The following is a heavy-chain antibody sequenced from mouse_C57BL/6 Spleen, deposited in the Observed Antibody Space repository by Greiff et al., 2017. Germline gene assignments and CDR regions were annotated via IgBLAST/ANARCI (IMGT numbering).Heavy chain of an antibody. CDR2: IDPNSGGT. CDR3: ARSGLDNCVDY. J-gene: IGHJ2*01. D-gene: IGHD1-3*01. Sequence: VKLQQPGAELVKPGASVKLSCKASGYTFTSYWMHWVKQRPGRGLEWIGMIDPNSGGTKYNEKFKSKATLTVDKPSSTAYMQLSSLTSEDSAVYYCARSGLDNCVDYWGQGTTLTVSS. CDR1: GYTFTSYW. V-gene: IGHV1-72*01.